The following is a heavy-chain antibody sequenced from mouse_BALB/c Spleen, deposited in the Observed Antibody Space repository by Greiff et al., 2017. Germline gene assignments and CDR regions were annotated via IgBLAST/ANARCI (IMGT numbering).Heavy chain of an antibody. CDR1: GYSITSDYA. J-gene: IGHJ2*01. D-gene: IGHD3-3*01. V-gene: IGHV3-2*02. CDR2: ISYSGST. Sequence: EVKLMESGPGLVKPSQSLSLTCTVTGYSITSDYAWNWIRQFPGNKLEWMGYISYSGSTSYNPSLKSRISITRDTSKNQFFLQLNSVTTEDTATYYCARAGYYLDYWGQGTTLTVSS. CDR3: ARAGYYLDY.